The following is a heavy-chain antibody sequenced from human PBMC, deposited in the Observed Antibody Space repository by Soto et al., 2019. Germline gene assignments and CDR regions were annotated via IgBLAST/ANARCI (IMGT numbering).Heavy chain of an antibody. J-gene: IGHJ4*02. CDR1: GFTFSSNG. CDR2: ISGSGRNT. D-gene: IGHD1-7*01. Sequence: EVQVLESGGGLAQPGGSLRLSCATSGFTFSSNGMSWVRQAPGKGLDWVSGISGSGRNTYYADSVKGRFTISRDNAKNSLFLQMNSLRAEDTAVYFCARGNWNYCDVWGQGTLVTVSS. CDR3: ARGNWNYCDV. V-gene: IGHV3-23*01.